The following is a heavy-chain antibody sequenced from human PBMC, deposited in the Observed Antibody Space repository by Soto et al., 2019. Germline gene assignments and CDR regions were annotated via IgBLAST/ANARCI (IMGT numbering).Heavy chain of an antibody. D-gene: IGHD6-13*01. CDR3: ATIAAADGIYYFQY. CDR2: IYYSGST. J-gene: IGHJ4*02. CDR1: GGSISSGGYY. Sequence: QVQLQESGPGLVKASQTLSLTCTVSGGSISSGGYYWSWIRQHPGKGLEWIGYIYYSGSTYYNPSLKSRLNMSVDTSKNEFSLNLSSVTAADTAMYYCATIAAADGIYYFQYWGQGTLVTVSS. V-gene: IGHV4-31*03.